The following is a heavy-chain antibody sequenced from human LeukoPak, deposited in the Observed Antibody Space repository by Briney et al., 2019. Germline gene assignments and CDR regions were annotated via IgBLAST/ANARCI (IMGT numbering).Heavy chain of an antibody. CDR1: GFTFTSSA. CDR2: IVVASGNT. CDR3: AAVGAYYDILTGYYKPPIDY. Sequence: ASVKVSCKASGFTFTSSAVQWVRQARGQRLEWIGWIVVASGNTNYAQKFQERVTITRDMSTSTAYMELSSLRSEDTAVYYCAAVGAYYDILTGYYKPPIDYWGQGTLVTVSS. V-gene: IGHV1-58*01. D-gene: IGHD3-9*01. J-gene: IGHJ4*02.